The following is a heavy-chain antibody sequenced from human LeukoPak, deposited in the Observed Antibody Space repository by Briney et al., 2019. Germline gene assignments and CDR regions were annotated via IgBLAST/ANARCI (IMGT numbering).Heavy chain of an antibody. J-gene: IGHJ4*02. D-gene: IGHD3-16*02. CDR1: GGIFSSYA. CDR2: IIPIFGSA. CDR3: AKGSRLREGGSYRF. Sequence: PKASVRVSCKASGGIFSSYAINWVRQAPGQGLEWMGRIIPIFGSANYAQKFQGRVTITADKSTRTAYMELSSRRSEDTALYYCAKGSRLREGGSYRFWGQGTLVTVSS. V-gene: IGHV1-69*06.